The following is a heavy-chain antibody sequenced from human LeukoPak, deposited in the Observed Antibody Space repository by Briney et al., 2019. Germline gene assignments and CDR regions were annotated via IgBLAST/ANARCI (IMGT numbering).Heavy chain of an antibody. Sequence: GGSLRLSCAASGFTFSSYEMNWIRQAPGKGLEWISYISNSGSTKYYADSVKGRFTISRDNAKNSLYLQMNSLRAEDTAVYYCARDPSNDYWGQGTLVTVSS. CDR1: GFTFSSYE. J-gene: IGHJ4*02. CDR3: ARDPSNDY. V-gene: IGHV3-48*03. CDR2: ISNSGSTK.